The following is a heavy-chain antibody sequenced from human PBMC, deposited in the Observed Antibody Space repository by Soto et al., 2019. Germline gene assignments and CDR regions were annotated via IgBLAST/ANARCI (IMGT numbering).Heavy chain of an antibody. J-gene: IGHJ4*02. CDR2: IYWDDDK. CDR1: GFSLSSTRMA. CDR3: AHIVVAGLGYYFDY. D-gene: IGHD6-19*01. Sequence: GPTLVNPTQTLTLTCTFSGFSLSSTRMAVGWIRQPPGKALEWLALIYWDDDKRYSPFLKSRLAITKDTSKNQVVLTMSNMDPVDTARYYCAHIVVAGLGYYFDYWGQGTLVTVSS. V-gene: IGHV2-5*02.